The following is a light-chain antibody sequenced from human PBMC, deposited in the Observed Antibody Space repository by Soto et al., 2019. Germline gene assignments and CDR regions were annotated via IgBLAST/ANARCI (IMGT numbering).Light chain of an antibody. V-gene: IGLV2-11*01. CDR1: SSDVGSYDY. CDR2: NVN. CDR3: CSYTASATYV. J-gene: IGLJ1*01. Sequence: ALIQPPSVSGSPGQSVTISCTGTSSDVGSYDYVSWCQQHPGTVPKPMIYNVNTRPSGVPDRFSGSKSGNTASMTISGLQAEDEADYLCCSYTASATYVFETGTKV.